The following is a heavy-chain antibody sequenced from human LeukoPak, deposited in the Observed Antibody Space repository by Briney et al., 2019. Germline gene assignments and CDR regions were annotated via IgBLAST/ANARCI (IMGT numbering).Heavy chain of an antibody. J-gene: IGHJ4*02. D-gene: IGHD2-21*01. CDR1: GFTFNKYG. Sequence: GGSLRLSCAASGFTFNKYGMSWVRQAPGKGLEWVSAITGRSVRTYNGDSVKGRFTISRDSSKNTVYLQMNNLRVEDTAVYYCANGAHPDSSHYYFDYWGQGALVTVSS. CDR2: ITGRSVRT. CDR3: ANGAHPDSSHYYFDY. V-gene: IGHV3-23*01.